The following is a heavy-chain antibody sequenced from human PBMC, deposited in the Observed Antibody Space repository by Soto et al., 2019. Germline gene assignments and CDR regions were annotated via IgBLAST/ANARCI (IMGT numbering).Heavy chain of an antibody. Sequence: PSETLSLTCTVSGGSIISFYWSWVRQSAGKGLEWIGRISPSETATYNPSLKSRVTMSADMSSNQFSLNLNSVTAADSAVYFCARELPGALERSRPFDIWGQGTMVTV. CDR2: ISPSETA. J-gene: IGHJ3*02. D-gene: IGHD1-1*01. CDR3: ARELPGALERSRPFDI. V-gene: IGHV4-4*07. CDR1: GGSIISFY.